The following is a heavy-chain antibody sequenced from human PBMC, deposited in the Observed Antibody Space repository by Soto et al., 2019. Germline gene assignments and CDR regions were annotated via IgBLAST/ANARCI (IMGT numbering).Heavy chain of an antibody. V-gene: IGHV3-15*01. J-gene: IGHJ3*02. CDR2: IRSKTDGGTT. D-gene: IGHD6-13*01. CDR1: GITFSNAW. CDR3: TATRPGTNVVDN. Sequence: EVQLVESGGGLVEPGGSLRLSCAASGITFSNAWMNWFRKAPGKGLEYIGRIRSKTDGGTTEYAAHVEGRFTVSRDDSKNTLYLQMSCLKTEDTAVYYCTATRPGTNVVDNWGQRTLVTVSS.